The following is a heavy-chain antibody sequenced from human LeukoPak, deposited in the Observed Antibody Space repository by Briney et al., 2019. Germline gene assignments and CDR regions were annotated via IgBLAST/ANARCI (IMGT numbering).Heavy chain of an antibody. CDR1: GYTFTSYY. CDR2: INPSGGST. CDR3: ARVLSRAVAGSSAGYYFDY. Sequence: ASVKVSCKASGYTFTSYYMHWVRQAPGQGLEWMGIINPSGGSTSYAQKFQGRVTMTRDTSTSTVYMELSSLRSEDTAVYYCARVLSRAVAGSSAGYYFDYWGQGTLVTVSS. D-gene: IGHD6-19*01. J-gene: IGHJ4*02. V-gene: IGHV1-46*01.